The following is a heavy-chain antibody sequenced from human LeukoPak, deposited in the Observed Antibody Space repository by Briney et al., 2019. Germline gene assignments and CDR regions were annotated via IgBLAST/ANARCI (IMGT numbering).Heavy chain of an antibody. J-gene: IGHJ4*02. CDR2: LYYSGST. V-gene: IGHV4-61*01. Sequence: PSETLSLTCTASGGSVSSGSYYWSWIRQPPGKGLEWIGYLYYSGSTNYNPSLKSRVTISVDTSKNQFSLKLTSVTAADTAVYYCARGSYYDRPSRSRVEYWGQGTLVTVSS. CDR1: GGSVSSGSYY. D-gene: IGHD3-22*01. CDR3: ARGSYYDRPSRSRVEY.